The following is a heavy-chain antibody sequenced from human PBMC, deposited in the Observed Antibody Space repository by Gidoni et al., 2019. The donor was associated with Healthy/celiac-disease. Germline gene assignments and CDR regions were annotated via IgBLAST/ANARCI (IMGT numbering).Heavy chain of an antibody. CDR1: GGSSSSYY. D-gene: IGHD6-6*01. Sequence: QVQLQESGPGLVKPSETLSLTGTVSGGSSSSYYWSWIRQPAGKGLEWIGRIYTSGSTNYNPSLKSRVTMSVDTSKNQFSLKLSSVTAADTAVYYCAREEYSSSLYYGMDVWGQGTTVTVSS. V-gene: IGHV4-4*07. J-gene: IGHJ6*02. CDR2: IYTSGST. CDR3: AREEYSSSLYYGMDV.